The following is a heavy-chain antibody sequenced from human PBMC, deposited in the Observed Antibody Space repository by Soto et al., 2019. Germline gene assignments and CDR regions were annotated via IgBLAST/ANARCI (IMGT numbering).Heavy chain of an antibody. V-gene: IGHV3-73*01. CDR2: IGSKGETYAT. D-gene: IGHD3-10*01. CDR3: AKDQARSGYYYSYGMDV. CDR1: GFTFGASA. Sequence: PGGSLRLSCAASGFTFGASALQWVRQASGKGLEWLGRIGSKGETYATTYAASVKGRFTISRDNSKNTLYLQMNSLRAEDTAVYYCAKDQARSGYYYSYGMDVWVK. J-gene: IGHJ6*04.